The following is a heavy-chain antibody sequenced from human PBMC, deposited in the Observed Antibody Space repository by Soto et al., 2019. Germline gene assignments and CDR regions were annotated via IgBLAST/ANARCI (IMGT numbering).Heavy chain of an antibody. D-gene: IGHD1-7*01. CDR2: ISGSGGST. Sequence: PGGSLRLSCAASGFTFGSYAMSWVRQAPGKGLEWVSAISGSGGSTYYADSVKGRFTISRDNSKNTLYLQMNSLRAEDTAVYYCAKSYNWNYGARFAWFDPWGQGTLVTVSS. V-gene: IGHV3-23*01. CDR1: GFTFGSYA. CDR3: AKSYNWNYGARFAWFDP. J-gene: IGHJ5*02.